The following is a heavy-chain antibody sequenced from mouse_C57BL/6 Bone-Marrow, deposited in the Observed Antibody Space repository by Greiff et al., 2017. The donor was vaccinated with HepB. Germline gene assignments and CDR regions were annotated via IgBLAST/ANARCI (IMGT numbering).Heavy chain of an antibody. Sequence: VKLMESGPELVKPGASVKISCKASGYAFSSSWMNWVKQRPGKGLEWIGRIYPGDGDTNYNGKFKGKATLTADKSSSTAYMQLSSLTSEDSAVYFCARRATAYWGQGTLVTVSA. V-gene: IGHV1-82*01. D-gene: IGHD3-3*01. J-gene: IGHJ3*01. CDR3: ARRATAY. CDR1: GYAFSSSW. CDR2: IYPGDGDT.